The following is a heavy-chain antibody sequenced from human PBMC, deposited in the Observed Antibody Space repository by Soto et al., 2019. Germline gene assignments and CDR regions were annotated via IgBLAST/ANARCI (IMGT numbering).Heavy chain of an antibody. CDR3: ARSAGYNFNWLDS. CDR1: GYTFASYD. CDR2: MNPNSGNT. Sequence: QVQLVQSGAEVKTPGASVKVSCKASGYTFASYDINWVRQAPGQGLEWMGWMNPNSGNTGYAQKFQGRLTMTRDTALSRAHMELSSLRNEDTAVYYCARSAGYNFNWLDSWGQGTLVTVSA. V-gene: IGHV1-8*01. D-gene: IGHD1-20*01. J-gene: IGHJ5*01.